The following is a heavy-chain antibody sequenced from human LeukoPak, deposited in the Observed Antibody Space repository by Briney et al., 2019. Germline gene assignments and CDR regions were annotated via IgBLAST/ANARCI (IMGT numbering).Heavy chain of an antibody. CDR1: GFTFISYA. J-gene: IGHJ4*02. Sequence: GGSLRLSCAASGFTFISYAMSWVRQAPGKGLEWVSAISGSGGSTYYADSVKGRFTISRDNSKNTLYLQTNSLRAEDTAVYYCAKDRSSGWYDYWGQGTLVTVSS. V-gene: IGHV3-23*01. D-gene: IGHD6-19*01. CDR2: ISGSGGST. CDR3: AKDRSSGWYDY.